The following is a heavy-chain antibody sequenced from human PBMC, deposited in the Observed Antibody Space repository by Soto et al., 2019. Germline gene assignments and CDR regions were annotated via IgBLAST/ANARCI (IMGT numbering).Heavy chain of an antibody. CDR2: IYSGGST. Sequence: EVQLVESGGGLVQPGGSLRLSCAASGFTVSRNYMSWVRQAPGKGLEWVSVIYSGGSTYYADSVKGRFTISRDNSKNTLYLQMNSLRAEDTAVYYCARDWGNWNDGGAFFDSWGQGTLVTVSS. CDR1: GFTVSRNY. D-gene: IGHD1-20*01. CDR3: ARDWGNWNDGGAFFDS. J-gene: IGHJ4*02. V-gene: IGHV3-66*01.